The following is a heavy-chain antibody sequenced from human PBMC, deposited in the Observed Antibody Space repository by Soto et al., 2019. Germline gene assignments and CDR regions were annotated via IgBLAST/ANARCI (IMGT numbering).Heavy chain of an antibody. CDR2: ITTYSGNT. D-gene: IGHD7-27*01. J-gene: IGHJ6*02. Sequence: GASVKVSCKASGYTFTNYGISWVRQAPGQGLEWMGWITTYSGNTNYAQKLQGRVTMTTDTSTSTAYMELRSLRSDDTAVYYCARLDNWGVHYYYGMDVWGLGTTVTVSS. V-gene: IGHV1-18*04. CDR3: ARLDNWGVHYYYGMDV. CDR1: GYTFTNYG.